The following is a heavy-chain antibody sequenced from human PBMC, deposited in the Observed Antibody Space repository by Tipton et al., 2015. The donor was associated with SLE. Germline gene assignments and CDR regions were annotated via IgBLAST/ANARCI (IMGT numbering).Heavy chain of an antibody. CDR3: ARGPDYYGSGSPGAFDI. V-gene: IGHV6-1*01. Sequence: LRLSCAISGDSVSSNSAAWNWIRQSPSRGLEWLGRTYYRSKWYNDYAVSVKSRITINPDTSKNQFSLQLNSATPEDTAVYYCARGPDYYGSGSPGAFDIWGQGTMVTVSS. J-gene: IGHJ3*02. CDR1: GDSVSSNSAA. CDR2: TYYRSKWYN. D-gene: IGHD3-10*01.